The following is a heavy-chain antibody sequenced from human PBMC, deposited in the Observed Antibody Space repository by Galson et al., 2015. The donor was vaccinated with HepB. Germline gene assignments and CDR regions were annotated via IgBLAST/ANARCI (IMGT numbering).Heavy chain of an antibody. V-gene: IGHV6-1*01. J-gene: IGHJ6*03. CDR3: AREKVVSTEAYYMDV. D-gene: IGHD2-2*01. Sequence: CAISGDSASSNSAAWNWIRQSPSRGLEWLGRTYYRSKWYNDYAVSVKSRITINPDTSKNQFSLQLNSVTPEDTAVYYCAREKVVSTEAYYMDVWGKGTTVTVSS. CDR2: TYYRSKWYN. CDR1: GDSASSNSAA.